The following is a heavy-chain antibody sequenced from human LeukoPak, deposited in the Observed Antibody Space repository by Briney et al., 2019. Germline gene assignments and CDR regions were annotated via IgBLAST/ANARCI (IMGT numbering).Heavy chain of an antibody. Sequence: SETLSLTCAVYGGSFSGYYWSWIRQPPGKGLEWIGEINHSGSTNYNPSLKSRVTISVDTSKNQFSLKLSSVTAADTAVYYCAGGWSSGRHAFDIWGQGTMVTVSS. CDR3: AGGWSSGRHAFDI. CDR1: GGSFSGYY. CDR2: INHSGST. D-gene: IGHD3-10*01. V-gene: IGHV4-34*01. J-gene: IGHJ3*02.